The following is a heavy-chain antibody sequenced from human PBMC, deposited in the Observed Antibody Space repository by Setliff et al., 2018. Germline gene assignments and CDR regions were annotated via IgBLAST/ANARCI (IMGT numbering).Heavy chain of an antibody. CDR1: GDSISGDY. D-gene: IGHD2-2*03. V-gene: IGHV4-4*08. CDR3: VRVEAGYCSSTSCYVVGAFDI. CDR2: IYTSGST. J-gene: IGHJ3*02. Sequence: PSETLSLTCTVSGDSISGDYWSWIRQPPGKGLEWIGYIYTSGSTNYNPSLKSRGTISVDTSRNQFSLKLSSVTATDTAVYYCVRVEAGYCSSTSCYVVGAFDIWGQGTMVTVSS.